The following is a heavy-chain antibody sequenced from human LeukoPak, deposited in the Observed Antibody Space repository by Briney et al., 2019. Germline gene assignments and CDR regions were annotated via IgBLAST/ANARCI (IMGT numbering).Heavy chain of an antibody. D-gene: IGHD3-10*01. CDR1: GYTFTSYD. Sequence: GASVKVSCKASGYTFTSYDINWVRQATGQGLEWMGWMNPNSGNTGYAQKFQGRVTMTRNTSISTAYMELSSLRSEDTAVYYCASGEYYYGSGNSGKNWFDPWGQGTLVTVSS. CDR2: MNPNSGNT. CDR3: ASGEYYYGSGNSGKNWFDP. V-gene: IGHV1-8*01. J-gene: IGHJ5*02.